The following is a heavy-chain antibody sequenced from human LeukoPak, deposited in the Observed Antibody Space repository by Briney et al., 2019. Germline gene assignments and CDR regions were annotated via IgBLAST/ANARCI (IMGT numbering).Heavy chain of an antibody. V-gene: IGHV4-39*07. Sequence: PSETLSLTCTVSGGSISSNSFYWGWIRQPPGKGLEWIGSMFHSGFTYYNPSLKSRVTISVDMSKNQFSLKVRSVTAADTAVYYCANGATIFGVAIRVDSWGQGTLVTISS. CDR3: ANGATIFGVAIRVDS. CDR2: MFHSGFT. J-gene: IGHJ4*02. D-gene: IGHD3-3*01. CDR1: GGSISSNSFY.